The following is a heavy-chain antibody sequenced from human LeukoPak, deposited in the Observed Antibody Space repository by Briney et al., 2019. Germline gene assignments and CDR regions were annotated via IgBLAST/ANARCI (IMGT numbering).Heavy chain of an antibody. Sequence: GGSLRLSCAVSGFTFSDAWMTWVRQAPGKGLEWVSYISSSGSTIYYADSVKGRFTISRDNAKNSLYLQMNSLRAEDTAVYYCAELGITMIGGVWGKGTTVTISS. CDR1: GFTFSDAW. CDR2: ISSSGSTI. J-gene: IGHJ6*04. D-gene: IGHD3-10*02. V-gene: IGHV3-11*04. CDR3: AELGITMIGGV.